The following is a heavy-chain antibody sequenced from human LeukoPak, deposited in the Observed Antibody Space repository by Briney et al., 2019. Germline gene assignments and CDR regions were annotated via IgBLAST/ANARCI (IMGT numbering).Heavy chain of an antibody. J-gene: IGHJ4*02. D-gene: IGHD3-22*01. CDR1: GFTFSSYV. V-gene: IGHV3-30*03. CDR2: ISYDGSNK. CDR3: ARDTYYYDSSGYYPY. Sequence: GGSLRLSCAASGFTFSSYVMHWVRQAPGKGLEWVAVISYDGSNKYYADSVKGRFTISRDNSKNTLYLQMNSLRAEDTAVYYCARDTYYYDSSGYYPYWGQGTLVTVSS.